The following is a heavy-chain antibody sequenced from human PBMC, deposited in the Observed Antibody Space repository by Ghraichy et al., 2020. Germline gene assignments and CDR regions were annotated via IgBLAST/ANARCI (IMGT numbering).Heavy chain of an antibody. Sequence: SQTLSLTCTVSGGSISSYYWSWIRQPPGKGLEWIGYIYYSGSTNYNPSLKSRVTISVDTSKNQFSLKLSSVTAADTAVYYCARALEVPAAGTFIGPSFDYWGQGTLVTVSS. J-gene: IGHJ4*02. V-gene: IGHV4-59*01. CDR1: GGSISSYY. CDR2: IYYSGST. CDR3: ARALEVPAAGTFIGPSFDY. D-gene: IGHD2-2*01.